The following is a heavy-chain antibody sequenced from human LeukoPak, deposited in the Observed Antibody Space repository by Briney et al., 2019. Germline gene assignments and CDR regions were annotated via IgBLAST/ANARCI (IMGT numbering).Heavy chain of an antibody. J-gene: IGHJ6*02. CDR2: ISSSSSYI. CDR3: ARYGFYGSGMNGMDV. V-gene: IGHV3-21*01. Sequence: GGSLRLSCAASGFTFSSYSMNWVRQAPGKGLEWVSSISSSSSYIYYADSVKGRFTISRDNAKNSLYLQMNSLRAEDTAVYYCARYGFYGSGMNGMDVWGQGTTVTVSS. D-gene: IGHD3-10*01. CDR1: GFTFSSYS.